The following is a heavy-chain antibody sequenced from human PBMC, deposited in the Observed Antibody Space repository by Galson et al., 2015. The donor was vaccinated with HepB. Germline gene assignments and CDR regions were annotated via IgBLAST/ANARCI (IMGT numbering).Heavy chain of an antibody. Sequence: SLRLSCAASGFTFSDYYMSWIRQAPGKGLEWVSYISSSSSYTNYADSVKGRFTISRDNAKNSLYLQMNSLRAEDTAVYYCARSKFGYSYGNYYGMDVWGQGTTVTVSS. V-gene: IGHV3-11*03. CDR2: ISSSSSYT. J-gene: IGHJ6*02. CDR3: ARSKFGYSYGNYYGMDV. CDR1: GFTFSDYY. D-gene: IGHD5-18*01.